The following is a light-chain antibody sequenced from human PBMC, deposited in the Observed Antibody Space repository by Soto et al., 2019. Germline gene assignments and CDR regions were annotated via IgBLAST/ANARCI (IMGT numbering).Light chain of an antibody. CDR2: EVS. J-gene: IGLJ1*01. CDR1: SSDVGGYNY. Sequence: QSVLTQPASVSGSPGQSITISCTGTSSDVGGYNYVSWYQQHPGKAPTLMIYEVSNRLSGLSNRLSVSQSVNTASLIISGRQADYEADYYCSSYTSSSTYVFGTGTKVTVL. V-gene: IGLV2-14*01. CDR3: SSYTSSSTYV.